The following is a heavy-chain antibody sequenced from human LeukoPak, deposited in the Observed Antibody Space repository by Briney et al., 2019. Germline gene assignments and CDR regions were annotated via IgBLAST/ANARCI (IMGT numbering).Heavy chain of an antibody. CDR1: GGSFSGYY. J-gene: IGHJ4*02. Sequence: PSETLSLTCAVYGGSFSGYYWSWIRQPPGKGLEWIGEINHSGSTNYNPSLKSRVTISVDTSKNQFSLKLSSVTAADMAVYYCARSLRSRIRFFDYWGQGTLVTVSS. V-gene: IGHV4-34*01. D-gene: IGHD3-3*01. CDR3: ARSLRSRIRFFDY. CDR2: INHSGST.